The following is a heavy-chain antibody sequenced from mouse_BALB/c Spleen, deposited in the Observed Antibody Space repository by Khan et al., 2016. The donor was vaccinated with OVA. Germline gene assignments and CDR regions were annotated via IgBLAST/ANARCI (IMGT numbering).Heavy chain of an antibody. CDR3: AIITTGLDY. Sequence: VQLQQSGAELVKPGASVKLSCTASGFNIKDSYMHWVKQRPEQGLEWIGRIDPANGNTKYDPKFQGKATITADTSSNTAYLQLRSLTSEDTAVYNCAIITTGLDYWGQGTTLTVSA. D-gene: IGHD1-1*01. CDR2: IDPANGNT. V-gene: IGHV14-3*02. CDR1: GFNIKDSY. J-gene: IGHJ2*01.